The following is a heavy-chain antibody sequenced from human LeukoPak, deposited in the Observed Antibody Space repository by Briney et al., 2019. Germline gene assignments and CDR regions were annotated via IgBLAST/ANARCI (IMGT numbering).Heavy chain of an antibody. CDR3: ARLNPWGVVVAGLNPSDY. CDR2: INPKSGGT. D-gene: IGHD6-19*01. Sequence: ASVKVSYKTSGYSFTDYYMHWVRQAPGQGLEWMGWINPKSGGTSSAQKFQGGVTMTRDTSITTVYMEVSWLTSDDTAVYFCARLNPWGVVVAGLNPSDYWGQGTLVTVSS. J-gene: IGHJ4*02. CDR1: GYSFTDYY. V-gene: IGHV1-2*02.